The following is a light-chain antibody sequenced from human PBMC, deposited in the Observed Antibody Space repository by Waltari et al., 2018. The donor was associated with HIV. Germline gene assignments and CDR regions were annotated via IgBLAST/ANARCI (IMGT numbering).Light chain of an antibody. CDR2: QDS. Sequence: SYELTQPPSVSLPPGQTASITCSGAQSGDKYACWYQQQPGQSPVLVIYQDSKRPSGIPERFSGSNSGNTATLTIRGTQAMDEADYYCQAWDSSTARGVFGGGTNLTVL. V-gene: IGLV3-1*01. CDR1: QSGDKY. J-gene: IGLJ2*01. CDR3: QAWDSSTARGV.